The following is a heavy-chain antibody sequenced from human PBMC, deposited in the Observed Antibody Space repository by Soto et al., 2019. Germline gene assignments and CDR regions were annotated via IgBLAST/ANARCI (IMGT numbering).Heavy chain of an antibody. D-gene: IGHD2-2*01. V-gene: IGHV3-74*01. J-gene: IGHJ4*02. Sequence: GGSLRLPCAASGFTFSSYWMHWVRQAPGKGLVWVSRINSDGSSTSYADSVKGRFTISRDNAKNTLYLQMNSLRAEDTAVYYCASWHAVRRYLDYWGQGTLVTVSS. CDR1: GFTFSSYW. CDR2: INSDGSST. CDR3: ASWHAVRRYLDY.